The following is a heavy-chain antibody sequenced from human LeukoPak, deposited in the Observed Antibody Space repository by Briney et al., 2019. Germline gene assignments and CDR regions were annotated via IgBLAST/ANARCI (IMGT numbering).Heavy chain of an antibody. V-gene: IGHV3-53*01. CDR1: GFPLSSNY. CDR3: ARVAVAGTEGMDV. D-gene: IGHD6-19*01. Sequence: PGGSLSLSFAASGFPLSSNYMSWVRQAPGKGLGLGSVIYSGGSTYYADSVKGRFTISRDNSKNTLYLQMNSLRAEDTAVYYGARVAVAGTEGMDVWGQGTTVTVSS. CDR2: IYSGGST. J-gene: IGHJ6*02.